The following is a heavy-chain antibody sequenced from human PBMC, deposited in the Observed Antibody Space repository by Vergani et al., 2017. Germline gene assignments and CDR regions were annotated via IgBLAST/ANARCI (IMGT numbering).Heavy chain of an antibody. CDR1: GFTFSSYA. D-gene: IGHD1-26*01. CDR3: AKGGLGGWGVDY. CDR2: ISGSGGST. J-gene: IGHJ4*02. Sequence: EVQLLESGGGLVQPGGSLRLSCAASGFTFSSYAMSWVRQAPGKGLEWVSAISGSGGSTYYADSVKGRFNISRDNSKNTLYLQMNSLRAEDTAVYYCAKGGLGGWGVDYWGQGTLVTVSS. V-gene: IGHV3-23*01.